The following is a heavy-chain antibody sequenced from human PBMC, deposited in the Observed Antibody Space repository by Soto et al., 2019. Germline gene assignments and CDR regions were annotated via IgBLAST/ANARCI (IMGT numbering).Heavy chain of an antibody. V-gene: IGHV3-48*03. Sequence: EEQLVESGGGLVQPGGSLRLSCEVSGFIFNDYEMNWVRQAPGKGLEWVSYISRTGNTIYYADSVKGRFTISRDNVKNSLSLQMNDLTAEDTAVYYCATGGFKQWLVYFKYWGQGTLVNVSS. CDR2: ISRTGNTI. D-gene: IGHD6-19*01. J-gene: IGHJ4*02. CDR3: ATGGFKQWLVYFKY. CDR1: GFIFNDYE.